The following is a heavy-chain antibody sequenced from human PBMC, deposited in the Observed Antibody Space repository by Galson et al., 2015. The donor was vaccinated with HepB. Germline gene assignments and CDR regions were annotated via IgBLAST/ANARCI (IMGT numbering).Heavy chain of an antibody. V-gene: IGHV2-5*02. CDR3: AHSDCTRSSGALLDY. D-gene: IGHD2-8*01. CDR1: GFSLSTSGVG. CDR2: IYWDDDK. J-gene: IGHJ4*02. Sequence: PALVKPTQTLTLTCTFSGFSLSTSGVGVGWIRQPPGKALEWLALIYWDDDKRYSPSLKSRLTITKDTSKNQVVLTMTNMDPVDTATYYCAHSDCTRSSGALLDYWGQGTLVTVSS.